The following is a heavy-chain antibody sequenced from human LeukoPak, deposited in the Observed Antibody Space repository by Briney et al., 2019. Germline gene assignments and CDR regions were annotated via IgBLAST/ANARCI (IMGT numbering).Heavy chain of an antibody. Sequence: SETLSLTCAVYGGSFSGYYWSWIRQPPGKGPEWIGEINHSGSTNYNPSLKSRVTISVDTSKNQFSLKLSSVTAADTAVYYYARGRISWVDYWGQGTLVTVSS. V-gene: IGHV4-34*01. CDR2: INHSGST. D-gene: IGHD2-15*01. CDR3: ARGRISWVDY. J-gene: IGHJ4*02. CDR1: GGSFSGYY.